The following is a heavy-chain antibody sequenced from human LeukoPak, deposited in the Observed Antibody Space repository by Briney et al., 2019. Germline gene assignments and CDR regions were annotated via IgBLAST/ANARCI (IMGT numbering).Heavy chain of an antibody. Sequence: ASVKVSCKASGYTFTGYYMHWVRQAPGQGLEWMGWINPNSGGTNYAQKFQGRVTTTRDTSISTAYMELSRLRSDDTAVYYCATSSGPPSGWFDPWGQGTLVTVSS. D-gene: IGHD6-19*01. V-gene: IGHV1-2*02. CDR2: INPNSGGT. CDR3: ATSSGPPSGWFDP. CDR1: GYTFTGYY. J-gene: IGHJ5*02.